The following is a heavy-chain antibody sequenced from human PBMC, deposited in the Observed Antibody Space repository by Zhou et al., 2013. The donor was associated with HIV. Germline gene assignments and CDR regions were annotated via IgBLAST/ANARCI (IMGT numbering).Heavy chain of an antibody. CDR3: ARDTHYYDSSGVNDAFNI. J-gene: IGHJ3*02. D-gene: IGHD3-22*01. V-gene: IGHV1-18*01. Sequence: QVQLVQSGAEVKKPGASVKVSCKASGYTFITYGITWVRQAPGQGLEWMGWISAYNGNTNYAQKLQGRVTMTTDTSTSTVYMELRSLRSDDTAVYYCARDTHYYDSSGVNDAFNIWAKGQWSPSLQ. CDR1: GYTFITYG. CDR2: ISAYNGNT.